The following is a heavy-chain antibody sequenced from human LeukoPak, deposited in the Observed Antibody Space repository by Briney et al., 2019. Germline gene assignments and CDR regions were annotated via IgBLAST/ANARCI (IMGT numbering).Heavy chain of an antibody. Sequence: ASVKVSCKASGYTFTGYYMHWVRQAPGQGLEWMGWINPNRGGTNYAQKFQGRVTITRNTSISTAYMELSSLRSEDTAVYYCARGLRRLTYYYDSSGYSTYYFDYWGQGTLVTVSS. CDR3: ARGLRRLTYYYDSSGYSTYYFDY. CDR1: GYTFTGYY. CDR2: INPNRGGT. D-gene: IGHD3-22*01. V-gene: IGHV1-2*02. J-gene: IGHJ4*02.